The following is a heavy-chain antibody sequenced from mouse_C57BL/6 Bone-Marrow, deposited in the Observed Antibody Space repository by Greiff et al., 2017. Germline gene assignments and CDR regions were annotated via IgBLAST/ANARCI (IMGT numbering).Heavy chain of an antibody. CDR1: GYTFTSYG. Sequence: VQLQQSGAELARPGASVKLSCKASGYTFTSYGISWVQQSTGQGLEWIGELYPRSGNTYYTAKFKGKATLTADKSSSPAYMALRSLTSEDSAVYFCARSVRLLAWFAYWGQGTRVTVAA. J-gene: IGHJ3*01. V-gene: IGHV1-81*01. D-gene: IGHD2-3*01. CDR2: LYPRSGNT. CDR3: ARSVRLLAWFAY.